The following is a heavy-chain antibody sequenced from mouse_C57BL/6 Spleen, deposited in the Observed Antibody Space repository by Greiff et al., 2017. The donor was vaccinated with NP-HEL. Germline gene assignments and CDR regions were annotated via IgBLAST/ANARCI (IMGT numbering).Heavy chain of an antibody. V-gene: IGHV5-15*01. Sequence: DVKLVESGGGLVQPGGSLKLSCAASGFTFSDYGMAWVRQAPRKGPEWVAFISNLAYSIYYADTVTGRFTISRENAKNTLYLEMSSLRSEDTAMYYCARSGTYCDVWGTGTTVTVSS. CDR2: ISNLAYSI. J-gene: IGHJ1*03. CDR1: GFTFSDYG. D-gene: IGHD4-1*01. CDR3: ARSGTYCDV.